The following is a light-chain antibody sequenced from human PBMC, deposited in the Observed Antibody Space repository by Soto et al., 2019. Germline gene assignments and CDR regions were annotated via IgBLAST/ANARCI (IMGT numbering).Light chain of an antibody. V-gene: IGLV2-14*01. J-gene: IGLJ3*02. CDR1: SSDIGSNNY. CDR2: EVS. CDR3: SSYTTTTRL. Sequence: QCALTQPASESGSPGQSITISCTGTSSDIGSNNYVSWFQQRPGKAPTLIIYEVSNRPSGVSNHFSGSKSGNTASLTISGLLPEDEAEYYCSSYTTTTRLFGGGTKLTVL.